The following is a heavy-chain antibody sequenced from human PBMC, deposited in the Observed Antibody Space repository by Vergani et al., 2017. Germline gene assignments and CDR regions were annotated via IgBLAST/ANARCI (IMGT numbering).Heavy chain of an antibody. V-gene: IGHV5-51*01. D-gene: IGHD3-22*01. CDR2: IYPGDSDT. J-gene: IGHJ4*02. CDR3: ARRVRDSSGYYYFDY. Sequence: EVQLVPSGAEVKKPGESLKISCKGSGYSFTSYWIGWVRQMPGKGLEWMGIIYPGDSDTRYSPSFQGQVTISADKSISTAYLQWSSLKASDTAMYYCARRVRDSSGYYYFDYWGQGTLVTVSS. CDR1: GYSFTSYW.